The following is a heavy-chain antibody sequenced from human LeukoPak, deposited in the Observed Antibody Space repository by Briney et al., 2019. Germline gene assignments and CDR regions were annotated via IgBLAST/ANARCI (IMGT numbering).Heavy chain of an antibody. Sequence: GSSVKVSCKASGGTFSSYAISWVRQAPGQGLEWMGGIIPIFGTANYAQKFQGRVTITTDESTSTAYMELSSLRSEDTAVYYCAKNYDFLTGYANWGQGTLVTVSS. D-gene: IGHD3-9*01. J-gene: IGHJ4*02. CDR1: GGTFSSYA. CDR3: AKNYDFLTGYAN. CDR2: IIPIFGTA. V-gene: IGHV1-69*05.